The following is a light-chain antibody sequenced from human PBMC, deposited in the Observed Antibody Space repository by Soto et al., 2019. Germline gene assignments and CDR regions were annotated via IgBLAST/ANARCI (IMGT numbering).Light chain of an antibody. V-gene: IGLV2-14*01. CDR3: ISYTGSSTSYV. J-gene: IGLJ1*01. CDR2: EVS. Sequence: QSVMTQPASVSGSRGQSITISCSGTSSDVGSYDHVAWYQQFPGKTPKLMIYEVSNRPSGVSSRFSGSKSGNTASLTISGLQAEDEADYYCISYTGSSTSYVFGRGTKVTVL. CDR1: SSDVGSYDH.